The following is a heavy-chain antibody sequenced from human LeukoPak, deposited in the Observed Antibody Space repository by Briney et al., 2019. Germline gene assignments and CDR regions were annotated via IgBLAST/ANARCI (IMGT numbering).Heavy chain of an antibody. D-gene: IGHD1-1*01. CDR2: ISPSGGST. CDR3: AKWVRRANWFDP. Sequence: ASVKVSCKAFGYTFTSNYMHWVRQAPGQGPEWMGVISPSGGSTTYAQKFQGRVTLTRDMSTSTDYLELSSLRSEDTAVYYCAKWVRRANWFDPWGQGTLVTVSS. V-gene: IGHV1-46*01. CDR1: GYTFTSNY. J-gene: IGHJ5*02.